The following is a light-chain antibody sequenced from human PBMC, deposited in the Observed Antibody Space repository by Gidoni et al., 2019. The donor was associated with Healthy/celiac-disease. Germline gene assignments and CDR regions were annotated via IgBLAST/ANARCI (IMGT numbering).Light chain of an antibody. CDR1: QSLVYSDGNTY. J-gene: IGKJ1*01. V-gene: IGKV2-30*01. CDR2: KVS. CDR3: MQGTHWPLT. Sequence: DVVMTQSQLSLPVTLGQPASISCRSSQSLVYSDGNTYLNWFQQSPGQSPRRLMYKVSNRESGVPERFSGSGSGTEFTLKISSVEAEDVGVYYCMQGTHWPLTFGQGTKVEIK.